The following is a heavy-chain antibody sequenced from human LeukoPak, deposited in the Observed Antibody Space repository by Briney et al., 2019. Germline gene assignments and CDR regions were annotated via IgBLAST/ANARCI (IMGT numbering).Heavy chain of an antibody. V-gene: IGHV1-2*02. Sequence: ASVKVSCKASGYTFTGYYMHWVRQAPGQRLEWMGWINPNSGGTNYAQKFQGRVTMTRDTSISTAYMELSRLRSDDTAVYYCARGSFLYYDSSGAKPFDYWGQGTLVTVSS. J-gene: IGHJ4*02. CDR1: GYTFTGYY. CDR3: ARGSFLYYDSSGAKPFDY. D-gene: IGHD3-22*01. CDR2: INPNSGGT.